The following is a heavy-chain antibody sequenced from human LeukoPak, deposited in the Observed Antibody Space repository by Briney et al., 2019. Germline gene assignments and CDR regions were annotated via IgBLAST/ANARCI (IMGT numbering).Heavy chain of an antibody. V-gene: IGHV4-34*01. CDR1: GGSFSGYY. D-gene: IGHD2-21*02. J-gene: IGHJ5*02. CDR2: INHSGST. CDR3: ARHKAVVVTAFPGRRQNWFDP. Sequence: SETLSLTCAVYGGSFSGYYWSWIRQPPGKGLEWIGEINHSGSTNYNPSPKSRVTISVDTSKNQFSLKLSSVTAADTAVYYCARHKAVVVTAFPGRRQNWFDPWGQGTLVTVSS.